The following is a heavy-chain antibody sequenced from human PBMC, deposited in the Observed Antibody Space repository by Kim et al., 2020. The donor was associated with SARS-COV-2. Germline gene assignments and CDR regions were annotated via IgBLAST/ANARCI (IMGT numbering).Heavy chain of an antibody. CDR3: ARGGTYDYGGKRGWGNAYHPFDY. D-gene: IGHD4-17*01. Sequence: GGSLRLSCAASGFTFSSYEMNWVRQAPGKGLEWVSYISSSGSTIYYADSVKGRFTISRDNAKNSLYLQMNSLRAEDTAVYYCARGGTYDYGGKRGWGNAYHPFDYWGQGTLVTVSS. CDR2: ISSSGSTI. CDR1: GFTFSSYE. J-gene: IGHJ4*02. V-gene: IGHV3-48*03.